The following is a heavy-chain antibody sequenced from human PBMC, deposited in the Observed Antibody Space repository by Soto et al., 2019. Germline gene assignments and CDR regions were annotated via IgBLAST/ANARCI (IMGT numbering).Heavy chain of an antibody. CDR2: IIPILGIA. CDR3: ARGTITRGAFDI. Sequence: QVQLVQSGAEVKKPGSSVKVSCKASGGTFSSYTISWVRQAPGQGLEWMGRIIPILGIANYAQKFQGRVTITAHKPTSTAYLDLSSPRTDDTAVSYCARGTITRGAFDIWGQWTMVTVSS. D-gene: IGHD5-12*01. V-gene: IGHV1-69*02. CDR1: GGTFSSYT. J-gene: IGHJ3*02.